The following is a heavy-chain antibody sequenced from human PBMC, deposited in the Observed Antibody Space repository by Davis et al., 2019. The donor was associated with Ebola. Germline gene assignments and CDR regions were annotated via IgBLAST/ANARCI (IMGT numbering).Heavy chain of an antibody. V-gene: IGHV3-66*01. CDR1: GFTVSSKY. D-gene: IGHD5-12*01. Sequence: PGGSLRLSCAVSGFTVSSKYMSWVRQAPGKGLDWVSVIYSGGSTYYADSVKARFTISRENSKNTLFLQMNSVTAEDTAVYYCARVDSTNLSLDYWGQGTLVTVSS. J-gene: IGHJ4*02. CDR2: IYSGGST. CDR3: ARVDSTNLSLDY.